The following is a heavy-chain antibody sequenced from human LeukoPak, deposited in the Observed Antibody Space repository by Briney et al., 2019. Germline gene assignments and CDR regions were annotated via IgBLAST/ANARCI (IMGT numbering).Heavy chain of an antibody. CDR3: ARDRTSGYSSGWYND. Sequence: ASVKVSCKASGYTFTSYGISWVRQAPGQGLEWMGRISAYNGNTNYAQKLQGRVTMTTDTSTSTAYMELRSLRSDDTAVYYCARDRTSGYSSGWYNDWGQGTLVAVSS. CDR1: GYTFTSYG. V-gene: IGHV1-18*01. D-gene: IGHD6-19*01. CDR2: ISAYNGNT. J-gene: IGHJ4*02.